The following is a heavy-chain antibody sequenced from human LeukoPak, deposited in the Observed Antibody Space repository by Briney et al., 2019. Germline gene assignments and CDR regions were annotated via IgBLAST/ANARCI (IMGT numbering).Heavy chain of an antibody. Sequence: GGSLRLSCAASGFTFDDYAMHWVRQAPGKGLEWVSLISWDGGSTYYADSVKGRFTISRDNSKNSLYLQMNSLRAEDTALYYCAKDMYDYVWGSYRNYYYYYYMDVWGKGTTVTVSS. CDR1: GFTFDDYA. CDR2: ISWDGGST. J-gene: IGHJ6*03. D-gene: IGHD3-16*02. V-gene: IGHV3-43D*03. CDR3: AKDMYDYVWGSYRNYYYYYYMDV.